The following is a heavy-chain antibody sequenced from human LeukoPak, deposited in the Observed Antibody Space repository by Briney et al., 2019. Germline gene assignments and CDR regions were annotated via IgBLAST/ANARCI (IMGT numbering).Heavy chain of an antibody. D-gene: IGHD6-19*01. J-gene: IGHJ4*02. CDR3: ARGFPGIAVV. CDR1: GDSISDYY. Sequence: SETLSLTCTVSGDSISDYYWSWIRQPPGKGLEWIGEINHSGSTNYNPSLKSRVTISVDTSKNQSSLKLSSVTAADTAVYYCARGFPGIAVVWGQGTLVTVSS. CDR2: INHSGST. V-gene: IGHV4-34*01.